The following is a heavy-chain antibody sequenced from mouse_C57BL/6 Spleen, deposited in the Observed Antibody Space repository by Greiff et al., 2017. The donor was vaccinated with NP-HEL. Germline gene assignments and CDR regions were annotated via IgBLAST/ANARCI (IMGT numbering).Heavy chain of an antibody. CDR3: ARGDGYDGFAY. Sequence: QVQLQQPGAELVKPGASVKLSCKASGYTFTSYWMHWVKQRPGQGLEWIGMIHPNSGSTNYNEKFKSKATLTVDKSASTAYMQLSSLTSEDSAVYYCARGDGYDGFAYWGQGTLVTVSA. V-gene: IGHV1-64*01. CDR2: IHPNSGST. CDR1: GYTFTSYW. J-gene: IGHJ3*01. D-gene: IGHD2-2*01.